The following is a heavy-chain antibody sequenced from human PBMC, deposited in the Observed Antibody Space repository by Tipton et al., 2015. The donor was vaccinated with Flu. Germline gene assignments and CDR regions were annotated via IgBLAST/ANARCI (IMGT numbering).Heavy chain of an antibody. Sequence: TLSLTCTVSGGSISSYYWSWIRQPPGKGLEWIGYIYYSGSTNYNPSLKSRVTISVDTSNNQFSLKLSSVTAADTAVYYCAEGYCSGGSCYLSYWGQGTLVTVSS. CDR3: AEGYCSGGSCYLSY. J-gene: IGHJ4*02. V-gene: IGHV4-59*01. CDR2: IYYSGST. CDR1: GGSISSYY. D-gene: IGHD2-15*01.